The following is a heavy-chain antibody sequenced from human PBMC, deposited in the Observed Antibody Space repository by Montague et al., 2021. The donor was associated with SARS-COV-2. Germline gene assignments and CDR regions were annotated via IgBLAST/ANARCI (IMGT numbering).Heavy chain of an antibody. Sequence: SETLSLTCIVSGDSIASDTCYWGWIRQSPGKGLVWFGSLSSSGSTYYNPSLRRRVTISMDTSKNHFSLRVNSVTATDTAVYFCARPGSVSGWFYFDDWGQGTLVSVSS. V-gene: IGHV4-39*02. CDR3: ARPGSVSGWFYFDD. D-gene: IGHD6-19*01. CDR2: LSSSGST. CDR1: GDSIASDTCY. J-gene: IGHJ4*02.